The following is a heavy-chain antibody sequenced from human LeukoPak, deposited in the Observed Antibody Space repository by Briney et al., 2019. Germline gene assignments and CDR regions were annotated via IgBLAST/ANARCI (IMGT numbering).Heavy chain of an antibody. J-gene: IGHJ4*02. V-gene: IGHV1-18*01. D-gene: IGHD3-22*01. CDR3: ARDHYYDSSGYTRSADY. CDR2: ISAYNGNT. Sequence: ASLKVSCKASGYTFTSYGISWVRQAPGQGLEWMGWISAYNGNTNYAQKLQGRVTMTTDTSTSTAYMELRSLRSDDTAVYYCARDHYYDSSGYTRSADYWGQGTLVTVSS. CDR1: GYTFTSYG.